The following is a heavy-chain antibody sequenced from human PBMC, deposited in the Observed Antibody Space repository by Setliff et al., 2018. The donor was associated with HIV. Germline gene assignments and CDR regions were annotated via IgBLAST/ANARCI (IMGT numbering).Heavy chain of an antibody. J-gene: IGHJ4*02. CDR3: ATGLGQYFDY. CDR2: IRSKPYGGTA. D-gene: IGHD3-9*01. V-gene: IGHV3-49*03. Sequence: LRLSCTASGFTFGDYGMTWFRQAPGKELEWVGFIRSKPYGGTAEYAASVKGRFIISRDDPNNIVYLQMNSLKTEDTAVYYCATGLGQYFDYWGQGSLVTVS. CDR1: GFTFGDYG.